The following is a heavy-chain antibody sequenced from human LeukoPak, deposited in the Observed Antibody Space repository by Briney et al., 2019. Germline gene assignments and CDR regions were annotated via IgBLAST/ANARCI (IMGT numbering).Heavy chain of an antibody. CDR2: INTDGSST. J-gene: IGHJ3*01. V-gene: IGHV3-74*03. D-gene: IGHD1-20*01. CDR3: ARDGGNWHDAFDF. CDR1: GFTFSNYW. Sequence: PGGSLRLSCAASGFTFSNYWMHWVRQAPGKGLVWVSHINTDGSSTKYADSVKGRFTISRDNGKNTLYLQMNSLRAEDTVVYYCARDGGNWHDAFDFWGQGTMVTVSS.